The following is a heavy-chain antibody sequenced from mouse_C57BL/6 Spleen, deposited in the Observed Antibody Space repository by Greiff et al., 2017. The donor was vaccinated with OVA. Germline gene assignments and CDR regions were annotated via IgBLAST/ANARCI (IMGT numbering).Heavy chain of an antibody. J-gene: IGHJ1*03. CDR2: INPNNGGT. CDR1: GYTFTDYN. D-gene: IGHD1-1*01. CDR3: ARTGLLRSWYFDV. Sequence: EVQRVESGPELVKPGASVKMSCKASGYTFTDYNMHWVKQSHGKSLEWIGYINPNNGGTSYNQKFKGKATLTVNKSSSTAYMELRSLTSEDSAVYYCARTGLLRSWYFDVWGTGTTVTVSS. V-gene: IGHV1-22*01.